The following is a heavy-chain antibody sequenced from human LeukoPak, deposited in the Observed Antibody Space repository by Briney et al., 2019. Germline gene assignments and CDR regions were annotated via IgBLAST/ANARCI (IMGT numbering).Heavy chain of an antibody. D-gene: IGHD1-26*01. CDR2: ISSSSSTI. V-gene: IGHV3-48*01. Sequence: VGSLRLSCAASGFTFSTYSMTWVRQAPGKGLEWVSYISSSSSTIYYADSVKGRFTISRDNAKNSLYLQMNSLRAEDTAVYYCARGIVGATGYFDYWGQGTLVTVSS. CDR3: ARGIVGATGYFDY. J-gene: IGHJ4*02. CDR1: GFTFSTYS.